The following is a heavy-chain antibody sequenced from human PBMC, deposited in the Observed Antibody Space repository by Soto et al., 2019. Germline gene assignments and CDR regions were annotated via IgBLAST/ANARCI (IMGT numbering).Heavy chain of an antibody. CDR2: ISGSGVSR. CDR3: AKEGGYSSGWTGIDI. CDR1: GFTFSSYA. D-gene: IGHD6-19*01. J-gene: IGHJ3*02. V-gene: IGHV3-23*01. Sequence: EVQLLESGGGLVQPGGSLRLSCAASGFTFSSYAMSWVRQAPGKGLEWVSAISGSGVSRYYADSVKGRFTISRDKSKNTLYLQMNSLRAEDTAGYYWAKEGGYSSGWTGIDIWGQGTMVTVSS.